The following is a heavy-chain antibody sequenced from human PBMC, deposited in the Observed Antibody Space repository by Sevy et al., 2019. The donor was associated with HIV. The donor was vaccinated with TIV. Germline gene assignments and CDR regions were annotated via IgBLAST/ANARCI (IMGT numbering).Heavy chain of an antibody. J-gene: IGHJ6*02. CDR1: GYTFSSYG. CDR3: AREGYYYRSGTYRTPNYYGMDV. V-gene: IGHV1-18*01. CDR2: ISEYNGYT. Sequence: ASVKVSCKASGYTFSSYGISWVRQAPGQGLEWMGWISEYNGYTNYALKFQGRVTMSKETSTRTAYMELRSLGSDDTAVYFCAREGYYYRSGTYRTPNYYGMDVWGHGTAVTVSS. D-gene: IGHD3-10*01.